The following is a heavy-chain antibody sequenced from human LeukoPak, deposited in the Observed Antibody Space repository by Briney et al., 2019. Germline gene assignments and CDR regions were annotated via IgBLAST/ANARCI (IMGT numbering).Heavy chain of an antibody. V-gene: IGHV4-61*02. Sequence: SQTLSLTCTVSGGSISSGSYYWSWIRQPAGKGLEWIGRIYTSGSTNYNPSLKSRVTMSVDTSKNQFSLKLRYVTTADTAVYYCARDLRNFDLWGRGTLVTVSS. CDR3: ARDLRNFDL. J-gene: IGHJ2*01. CDR1: GGSISSGSYY. CDR2: IYTSGST. D-gene: IGHD5/OR15-5a*01.